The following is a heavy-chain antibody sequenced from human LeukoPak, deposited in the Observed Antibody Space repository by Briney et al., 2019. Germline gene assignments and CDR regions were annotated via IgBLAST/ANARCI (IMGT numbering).Heavy chain of an antibody. J-gene: IGHJ4*02. V-gene: IGHV4-4*07. CDR1: GGSISSYY. D-gene: IGHD3-22*01. CDR2: MSTSGSS. CDR3: ARGNSSGSFPDY. Sequence: SETLSLTCTISGGSISSYYWSWIRQPAGKGLEWIGRMSTSGSSNYNPSLTSRVTMSVDKPKNQFSLNLNSVTAADTAVYFCARGNSSGSFPDYWGQGARVTVSS.